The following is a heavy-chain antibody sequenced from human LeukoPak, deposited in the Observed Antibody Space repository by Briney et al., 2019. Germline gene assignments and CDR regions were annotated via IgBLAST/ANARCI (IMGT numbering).Heavy chain of an antibody. Sequence: PGGSLRLSCAASGFTFSSYGMHWVRQAPGKGLEWVAVISYDGSNKYYADSVKGRFTISRDNSKNTLYLQMNSLRAEDTAVYYCAKDRLASYRSSTSCHYYYYGMDVWGQGTTVTVSS. CDR2: ISYDGSNK. CDR1: GFTFSSYG. D-gene: IGHD2-2*01. CDR3: AKDRLASYRSSTSCHYYYYGMDV. J-gene: IGHJ6*02. V-gene: IGHV3-30*18.